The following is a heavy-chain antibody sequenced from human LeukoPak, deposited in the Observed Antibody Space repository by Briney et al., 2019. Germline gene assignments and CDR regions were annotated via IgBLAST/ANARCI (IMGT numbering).Heavy chain of an antibody. Sequence: PSETLSLTCTVSGGSISNSNYCWGWIRQPPGKGLEWIGSISYSGSTYYNPSLKSRVSISVDTSKNQFFLKVTSVTAADTAVFYCARHYVDIRTVGASYYYYGLDVWGQGTTVTVSS. CDR2: ISYSGST. CDR3: ARHYVDIRTVGASYYYYGLDV. V-gene: IGHV4-39*01. CDR1: GGSISNSNYC. J-gene: IGHJ6*02. D-gene: IGHD3-16*02.